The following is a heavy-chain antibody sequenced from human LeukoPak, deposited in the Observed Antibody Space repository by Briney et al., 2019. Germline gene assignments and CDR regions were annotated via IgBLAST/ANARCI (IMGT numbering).Heavy chain of an antibody. CDR2: ISSSGSTI. D-gene: IGHD4-17*01. Sequence: GGSLRLSCAASGFTFSSYSMNWVRQAPGKGLEWVSYISSSGSTIYYADSVKGRFTISRDNAKNSLYLQMNSLRAEDTAVYYCAVTTVGFALDYWGQGTLVTVSS. CDR1: GFTFSSYS. V-gene: IGHV3-48*04. J-gene: IGHJ4*02. CDR3: AVTTVGFALDY.